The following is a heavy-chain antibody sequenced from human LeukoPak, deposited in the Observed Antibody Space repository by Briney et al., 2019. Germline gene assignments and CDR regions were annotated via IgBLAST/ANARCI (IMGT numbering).Heavy chain of an antibody. D-gene: IGHD3-10*02. Sequence: GGSLRLSCAASGFTFSSYSMNWVRQAPGKGLEWVSSISSSSSYIYYGDSVKGRFTISRDNSKNTLYLQMNSLRAEDTAVYYCAELGITMIGGVWGKGTTVTISS. CDR3: AELGITMIGGV. CDR2: ISSSSSYI. V-gene: IGHV3-21*01. J-gene: IGHJ6*04. CDR1: GFTFSSYS.